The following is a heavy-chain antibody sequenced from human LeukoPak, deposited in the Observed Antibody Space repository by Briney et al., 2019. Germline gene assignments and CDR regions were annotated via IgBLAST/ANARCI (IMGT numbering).Heavy chain of an antibody. V-gene: IGHV3-43*02. CDR2: ISVDGGST. CDR3: AKDQGWDYDSSGYFNDAFDI. CDR1: GFTFDDYA. Sequence: PGGSLRLFCAASGFTFDDYAMHWVRQAPGKCLEWVSLISVDGGSTYYADSVKGRFTISKENSKNSLYLQMKSLRTEDTDLYYCAKDQGWDYDSSGYFNDAFDIWGQGTMVTVSS. D-gene: IGHD3-22*01. J-gene: IGHJ3*02.